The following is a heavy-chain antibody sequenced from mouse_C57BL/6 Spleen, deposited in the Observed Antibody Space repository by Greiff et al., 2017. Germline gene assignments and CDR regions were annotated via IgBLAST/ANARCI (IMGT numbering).Heavy chain of an antibody. CDR2: IDPVTGGT. J-gene: IGHJ1*03. D-gene: IGHD2-14*01. CDR1: GYTFTDSE. V-gene: IGHV1-15*01. Sequence: QVQLQQSGAELVRPGASVTLSCKASGYTFTDSEMHWVKQTPVHGLAWIVAIDPVTGGTAYNQKFQGKARMTADKASSTAYMELRRLTSEDSAVYYCTRSYYRNYWYFDVWGTGTMVTV. CDR3: TRSYYRNYWYFDV.